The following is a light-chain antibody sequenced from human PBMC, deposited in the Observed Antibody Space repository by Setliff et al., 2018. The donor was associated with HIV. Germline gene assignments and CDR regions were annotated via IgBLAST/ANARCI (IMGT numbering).Light chain of an antibody. V-gene: IGLV2-23*01. J-gene: IGLJ1*01. Sequence: QSVLTQPASVSGSPGQSITISCTGNSGDVGRYNLVSWYQQQPGKPPKLMIYQASKRPSGVSNRFSGSKSGTTASLTISGLQAEDESYYYCCSNTGSNTYVFGTGTKVTVL. CDR2: QAS. CDR3: CSNTGSNTYV. CDR1: SGDVGRYNL.